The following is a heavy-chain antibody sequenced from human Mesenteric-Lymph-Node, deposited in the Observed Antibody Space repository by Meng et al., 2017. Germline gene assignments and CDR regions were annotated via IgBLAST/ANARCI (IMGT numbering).Heavy chain of an antibody. CDR3: ARDRGWSEYDAFDI. Sequence: SETLSLTCTVSGGSISSYYWSWIRQPPGKGLEWSGYIYYSGSTNYNPSLKSRVTISVDTSKNQFSLKLCSVTAADTAVYYCARDRGWSEYDAFDIWGQGTMVTVSS. CDR2: IYYSGST. CDR1: GGSISSYY. D-gene: IGHD6-19*01. V-gene: IGHV4-59*01. J-gene: IGHJ3*02.